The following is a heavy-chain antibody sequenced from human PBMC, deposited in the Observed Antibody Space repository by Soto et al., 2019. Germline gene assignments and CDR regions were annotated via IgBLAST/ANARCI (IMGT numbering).Heavy chain of an antibody. J-gene: IGHJ4*02. CDR2: ITWNSRVL. CDR3: AKGRYDFWSPYYFDS. Sequence: SLSLSSVGTGLNVDDFAMHCVLQAPGKGLEWVSGITWNSRVLAYADSVKGRFTISRDNARNSLYLQMDSLRDEDTALYYCAKGRYDFWSPYYFDSWGQGTLVTVS. V-gene: IGHV3-9*01. CDR1: GLNVDDFA. D-gene: IGHD3-3*01.